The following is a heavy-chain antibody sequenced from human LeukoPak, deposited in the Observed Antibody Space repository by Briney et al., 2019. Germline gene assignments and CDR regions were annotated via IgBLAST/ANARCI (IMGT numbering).Heavy chain of an antibody. D-gene: IGHD4-17*01. V-gene: IGHV1-46*01. J-gene: IGHJ4*02. CDR3: ARDLDGDFVSDY. CDR2: INPSGGST. CDR1: GYTLTSYY. Sequence: ASVKVSCKASGYTLTSYYMHWVRQAPGQGLEWMGIINPSGGSTSYARKFQGRVTTTRDTSTSTLYIELSSLTSEDTAVYYCARDLDGDFVSDYWGQGTLVTVSS.